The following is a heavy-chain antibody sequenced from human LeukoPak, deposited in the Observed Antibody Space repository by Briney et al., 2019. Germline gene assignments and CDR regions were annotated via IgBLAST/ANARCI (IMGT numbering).Heavy chain of an antibody. CDR3: ARMTLGV. V-gene: IGHV3-53*01. CDR1: GFTVSSNY. Sequence: GSLRLSCAASGFTVSSNYMSWVRQSPGKGLEWVSVIYSGGGTYYADSVKGRFTISRDNSKNTLYLQMNSLRAEDTAVYCCARMTLGVWGQGTTVTVSS. CDR2: IYSGGGT. J-gene: IGHJ6*02.